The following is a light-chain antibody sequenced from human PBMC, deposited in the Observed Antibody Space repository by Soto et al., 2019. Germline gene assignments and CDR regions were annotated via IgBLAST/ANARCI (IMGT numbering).Light chain of an antibody. V-gene: IGKV3-11*01. CDR1: QSVSSY. Sequence: ELVVTQSPASLSVSPGGRATLSCRSSQSVSSYLAWYQQRPGQAPRLLIYDASSRATGIPARFSGSGSGTDFTLTISSLEPEDFAVYYCQQRSNWLPITFGQGTRLEI. CDR2: DAS. J-gene: IGKJ5*01. CDR3: QQRSNWLPIT.